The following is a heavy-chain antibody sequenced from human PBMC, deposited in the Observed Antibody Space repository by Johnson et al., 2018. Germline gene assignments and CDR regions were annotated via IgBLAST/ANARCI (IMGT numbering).Heavy chain of an antibody. J-gene: IGHJ4*02. Sequence: VQLVQSGGGLLQPGRSLRLSCAASGFSFDDYALHWVRQAPGKGLEWVSSISWNSNDIGYADSVKGRFTISRDDSKNTLYLQMNSLRVEDTAMYYCARDTGWELLLHYWGRGTLVTVSS. V-gene: IGHV3-9*01. D-gene: IGHD1-26*01. CDR3: ARDTGWELLLHY. CDR1: GFSFDDYA. CDR2: ISWNSNDI.